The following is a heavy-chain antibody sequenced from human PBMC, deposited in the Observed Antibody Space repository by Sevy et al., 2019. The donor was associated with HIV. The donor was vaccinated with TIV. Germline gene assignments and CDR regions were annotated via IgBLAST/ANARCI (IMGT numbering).Heavy chain of an antibody. CDR3: ARGPPDGSYDYFDY. D-gene: IGHD1-26*01. CDR2: ISGSSNYI. J-gene: IGHJ4*02. CDR1: EFTFSSYN. Sequence: GGSLRLSCAASEFTFSSYNMNWVRQAPGKGLEWVSSISGSSNYIYYAESVKGRFRISRDNVKDTLYLQMNSLRADVTAVYYCARGPPDGSYDYFDYWGQGTLVTVSS. V-gene: IGHV3-21*06.